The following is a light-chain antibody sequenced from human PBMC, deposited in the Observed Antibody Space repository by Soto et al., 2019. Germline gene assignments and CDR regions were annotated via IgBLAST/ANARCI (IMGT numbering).Light chain of an antibody. Sequence: SYELSQPPPVSLAPGETASIACGGDNIGRKSVHWYQQKPGQAPVVVMYYDRDRPSGIPERFSGSNSGNTATLTISWVEAGDEADYYCQVYDSSSDHFVFGTGTKLTVL. CDR1: NIGRKS. V-gene: IGLV3-21*04. CDR3: QVYDSSSDHFV. CDR2: YDR. J-gene: IGLJ1*01.